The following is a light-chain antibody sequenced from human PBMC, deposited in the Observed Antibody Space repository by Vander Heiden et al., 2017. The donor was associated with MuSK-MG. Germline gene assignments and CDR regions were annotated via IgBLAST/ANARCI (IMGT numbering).Light chain of an antibody. V-gene: IGKV1-39*01. J-gene: IGKJ1*01. CDR3: QQRDSIHNT. CDR1: QSISTY. Sequence: DIQMTQSPSSLSAFVGDRVTITCRASQSISTYLYWYQQKPGKAPKLLIHAASSLQSGVPSRFSGSGSGTDFTLTINSLQPEDFATYYCQQRDSIHNTFGQGTKVEI. CDR2: AAS.